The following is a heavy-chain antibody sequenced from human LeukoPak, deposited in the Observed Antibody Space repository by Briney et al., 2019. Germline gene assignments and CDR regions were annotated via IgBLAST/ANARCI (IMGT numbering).Heavy chain of an antibody. D-gene: IGHD5-18*01. CDR3: ARPPRGYSYGVDY. V-gene: IGHV4-59*01. Sequence: SETLSLTCTVSGGSISSYYWSWIRQPPGKGLEWIGYIYYSGSTNYNPSLKSRVTISVDTSKNQFSLRLSSVTAADTAVFYCARPPRGYSYGVDYWGQGTLVTVSS. CDR1: GGSISSYY. J-gene: IGHJ4*02. CDR2: IYYSGST.